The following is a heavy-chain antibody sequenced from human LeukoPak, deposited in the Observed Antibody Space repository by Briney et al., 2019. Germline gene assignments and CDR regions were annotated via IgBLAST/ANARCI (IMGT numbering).Heavy chain of an antibody. J-gene: IGHJ4*02. CDR3: VRGRLQRSPECFDY. D-gene: IGHD1-1*01. Sequence: GSLRLSCAASGFPVNKYEMHWVRQAPGKGLERVSYIDAGATSTNYADSVWGRFTLSRDNAQNSVYLQMNSLRDEDTPAYYCVRGRLQRSPECFDYWGQGALVTVSS. CDR2: IDAGATST. V-gene: IGHV3-48*03. CDR1: GFPVNKYE.